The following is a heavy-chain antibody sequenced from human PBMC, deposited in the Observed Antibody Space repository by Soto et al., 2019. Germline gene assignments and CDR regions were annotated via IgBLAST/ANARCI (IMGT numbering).Heavy chain of an antibody. CDR2: NNHSGST. CDR3: ARGGDYYGSGSYYWKISGKRGDWFDP. CDR1: GGSFSVYY. Sequence: PXETLSLTCAVYGGSFSVYYGSWIRQPPGKGLEWIGENNHSGSTNYNPSLKSRVTISVDTSKNQFSLKLSSVTAADTAVYYCARGGDYYGSGSYYWKISGKRGDWFDPWGQGTLVTVSS. V-gene: IGHV4-34*01. J-gene: IGHJ5*02. D-gene: IGHD3-10*01.